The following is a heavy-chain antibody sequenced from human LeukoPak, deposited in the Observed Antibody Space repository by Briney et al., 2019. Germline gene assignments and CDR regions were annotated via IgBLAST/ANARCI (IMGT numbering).Heavy chain of an antibody. CDR2: IYYSGST. D-gene: IGHD3-9*01. J-gene: IGHJ2*01. CDR1: GGSISSYY. V-gene: IGHV4-59*08. Sequence: SETLSLTCTVSGGSISSYYWSWIRQPPGKGLEWIGYIYYSGSTNYNPSLKSRVTISVDTSKNQFSLKLSSVTAADTAVYYCARHEGDILTAEWYFDLWGRGTLVSVSS. CDR3: ARHEGDILTAEWYFDL.